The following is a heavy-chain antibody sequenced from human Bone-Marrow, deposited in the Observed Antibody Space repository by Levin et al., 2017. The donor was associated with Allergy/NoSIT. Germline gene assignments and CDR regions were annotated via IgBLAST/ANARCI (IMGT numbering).Heavy chain of an antibody. CDR2: IKGKNEGGST. D-gene: IGHD3-3*01. CDR3: ITDFDFWSGHFYMDV. J-gene: IGHJ6*03. Sequence: GGSLRLSCAAAGFTFSHTWMTWVRQIPGAGLECVGRIKGKNEGGSTDYAAPVKGRFSISRDDSKNILYLQMNSLKIEDTAVYYCITDFDFWSGHFYMDVWGKGTAVTVSS. V-gene: IGHV3-15*01. CDR1: GFTFSHTW.